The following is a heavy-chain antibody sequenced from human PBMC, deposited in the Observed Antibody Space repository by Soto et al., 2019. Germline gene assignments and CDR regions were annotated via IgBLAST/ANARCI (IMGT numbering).Heavy chain of an antibody. CDR2: ISPYTGHT. V-gene: IGHV1-18*01. D-gene: IGHD3-22*01. Sequence: GASVKVCCKASCYNFPNYAISLFRHYNGHWLEWMGWISPYTGHTNYDHSLRGRLSLSTDTSTSTAYMELGSLGSDDTAVYYCARQFYYDTSGFNYDYLEYWGQGTLVTSPQ. CDR1: CYNFPNYA. CDR3: ARQFYYDTSGFNYDYLEY. J-gene: IGHJ4*02.